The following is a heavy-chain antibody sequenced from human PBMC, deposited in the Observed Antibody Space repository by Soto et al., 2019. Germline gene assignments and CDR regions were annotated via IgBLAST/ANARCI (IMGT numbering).Heavy chain of an antibody. J-gene: IGHJ4*02. Sequence: ASVKVSCKASGYTFTSYDISWVRQAPGQGLEWMGIINPSGGSTSYAQKFQGRVTMTRDASTSTVYMELSSLRSEDTAVYYCARDINWGIDYWGQGTLVTV. CDR2: INPSGGST. V-gene: IGHV1-46*01. CDR1: GYTFTSYD. CDR3: ARDINWGIDY. D-gene: IGHD7-27*01.